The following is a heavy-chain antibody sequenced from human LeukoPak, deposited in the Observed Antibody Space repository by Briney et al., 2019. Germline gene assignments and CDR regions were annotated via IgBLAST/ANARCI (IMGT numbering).Heavy chain of an antibody. CDR2: ISGDGGT. CDR1: GFTFWSYW. Sequence: GGSLRLSCVASGFTFWSYWMHWVRQAPGKGPAWVSRISGDGGTYYADSVKGRFTISRDNAKNTLYLQMNSLRAEDTAVYYCARDLVSGSGSYGHWGQGTLVTVSS. V-gene: IGHV3-74*01. D-gene: IGHD3-10*01. CDR3: ARDLVSGSGSYGH. J-gene: IGHJ4*02.